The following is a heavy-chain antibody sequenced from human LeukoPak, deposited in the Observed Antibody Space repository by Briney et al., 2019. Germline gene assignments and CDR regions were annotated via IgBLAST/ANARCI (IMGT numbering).Heavy chain of an antibody. J-gene: IGHJ4*02. V-gene: IGHV1-69*01. CDR1: GGTFSSYA. CDR2: IIPIFGTA. Sequence: SVKVSCKASGGTFSSYAISWVRQAPGQGLEWMGGIIPIFGTANYAQKFQGRVTITADESTSTAYMELSSLRSEDTAVYYCARGPPYFGSGSYYHIVDYWGQGTLVTVSS. CDR3: ARGPPYFGSGSYYHIVDY. D-gene: IGHD3-10*01.